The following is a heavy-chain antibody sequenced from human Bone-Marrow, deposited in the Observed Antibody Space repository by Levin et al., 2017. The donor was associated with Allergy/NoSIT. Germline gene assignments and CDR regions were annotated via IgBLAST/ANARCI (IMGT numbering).Heavy chain of an antibody. CDR2: ISYDGSNK. V-gene: IGHV3-30*03. J-gene: IGHJ3*02. CDR1: GFTFSSYG. Sequence: GESLKISCAASGFTFSSYGMHWVRQAPGKGLEWVAVISYDGSNKYYADSVKGRFTISRDNSKNTLYLQMNSLRAEDTAVYYCALLDYGEAFDIWGQGTMVTVSS. CDR3: ALLDYGEAFDI. D-gene: IGHD4-17*01.